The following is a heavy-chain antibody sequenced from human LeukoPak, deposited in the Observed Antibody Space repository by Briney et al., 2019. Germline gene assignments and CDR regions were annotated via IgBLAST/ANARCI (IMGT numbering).Heavy chain of an antibody. J-gene: IGHJ5*02. V-gene: IGHV4-39*01. Sequence: SETLSLTCTVSGGSFSSSSYYWGWIRQPPGKGLEWIGSIYYSGSTYYNPSLKSRVTISVDTSKNQFSLKLSSVTAADTAVYYCARLLVVTCWFDHWGQGTLVTVSS. CDR1: GGSFSSSSYY. CDR2: IYYSGST. CDR3: ARLLVVTCWFDH. D-gene: IGHD4-23*01.